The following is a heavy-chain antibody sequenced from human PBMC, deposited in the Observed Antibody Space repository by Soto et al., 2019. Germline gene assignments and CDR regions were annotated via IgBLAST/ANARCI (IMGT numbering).Heavy chain of an antibody. D-gene: IGHD1-26*01. CDR1: GGSISSYY. V-gene: IGHV4-59*01. J-gene: IGHJ4*02. CDR3: ARGELLFNFDY. CDR2: IYYSGST. Sequence: QVQLQESGPGLVKPSETLSLTCTVSGGSISSYYWSWIRQPPGKGLEWIGYIYYSGSTNYNPSLKSRVTISVDTSKNQFSLKLSSVTAADTAVHYCARGELLFNFDYWGQGTLVTVSS.